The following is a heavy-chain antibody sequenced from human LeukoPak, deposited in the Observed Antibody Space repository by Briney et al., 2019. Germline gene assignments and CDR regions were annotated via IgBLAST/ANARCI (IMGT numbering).Heavy chain of an antibody. CDR2: ISGSGGST. CDR1: GFTFSSYA. Sequence: GGSLRLSCAAPGFTFSSYAMSWVRQAPGKGLEWVSAISGSGGSTYYADPVKGRFTISRDNSKNTLYLQMNSLRAEDTAVYYCPRITAYDDSWGQGTLVTVSS. CDR3: PRITAYDDS. V-gene: IGHV3-23*01. D-gene: IGHD1-20*01. J-gene: IGHJ5*01.